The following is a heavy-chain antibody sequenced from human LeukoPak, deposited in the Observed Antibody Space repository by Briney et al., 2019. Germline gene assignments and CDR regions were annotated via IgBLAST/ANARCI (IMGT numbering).Heavy chain of an antibody. V-gene: IGHV1-2*02. CDR1: GYTFTGYH. CDR3: AALREGLTTVTPGAFDI. D-gene: IGHD4-11*01. CDR2: INPNSGGT. J-gene: IGHJ3*02. Sequence: ASVKVSCKASGYTFTGYHMHWVRQAPGQGLEWMGWINPNSGGTNYAQKFQGRVTMTRDTSISTAYMELSRLRSDDTAVYYCAALREGLTTVTPGAFDIWGQGTMVTVSS.